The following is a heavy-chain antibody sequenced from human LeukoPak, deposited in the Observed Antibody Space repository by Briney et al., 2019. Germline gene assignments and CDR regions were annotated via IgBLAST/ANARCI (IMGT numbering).Heavy chain of an antibody. D-gene: IGHD5-12*01. CDR1: GFTFSDHY. CDR3: TSSAYGRGMDV. V-gene: IGHV3-72*01. Sequence: GGSLRLSCAASGFTFSDHYLDWVRQAPGKGLEWVGRTGNKANSFTTEYAASVKGRFTISRDDSKNSLYLQMNSLKTEDTAVYYCTSSAYGRGMDVWGQGTTVTVSS. J-gene: IGHJ6*02. CDR2: TGNKANSFTT.